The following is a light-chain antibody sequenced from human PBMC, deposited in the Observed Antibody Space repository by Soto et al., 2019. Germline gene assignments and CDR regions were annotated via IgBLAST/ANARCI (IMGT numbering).Light chain of an antibody. J-gene: IGLJ1*01. Sequence: QSALTQPASVSGPPGQSITISCTGTSSDVGGYNYVSWYQQLPGKAPKLMIYDVSDRPSGVSNRFSGSKSGNTASLTISGLQAEDEDDYYCSSYTSSSLYVFGTGTKVTVL. CDR2: DVS. CDR3: SSYTSSSLYV. V-gene: IGLV2-14*01. CDR1: SSDVGGYNY.